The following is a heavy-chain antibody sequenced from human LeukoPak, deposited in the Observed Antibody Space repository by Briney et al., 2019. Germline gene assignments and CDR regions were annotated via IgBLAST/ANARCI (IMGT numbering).Heavy chain of an antibody. Sequence: GASVKVSCKASGYTFTSYDINWVRQAPGQGLEWMARIIPVIGTGNYAQRFQGKVTITADKSTSTVYMELNSLTSEDTAIYYCARADDSSGYYPSYWGQGTLVTVSS. V-gene: IGHV1-69*04. CDR1: GYTFTSYD. D-gene: IGHD3-22*01. CDR2: IIPVIGTG. CDR3: ARADDSSGYYPSY. J-gene: IGHJ4*02.